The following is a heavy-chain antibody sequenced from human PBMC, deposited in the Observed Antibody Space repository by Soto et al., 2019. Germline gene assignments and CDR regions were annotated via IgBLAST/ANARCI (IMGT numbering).Heavy chain of an antibody. CDR3: ARAEYYDFWSGPRGRAV. V-gene: IGHV3-33*01. Sequence: GGSLRLSCAASGFTFSSYGMHWVRQAPGKGLEWVAVIWYDGSNKYYADSVKGRFTISRDNSKNTLYLQMNSLRAEDTAVYYCARAEYYDFWSGPRGRAVWGKGTTVTVS. CDR1: GFTFSSYG. J-gene: IGHJ6*04. D-gene: IGHD3-3*01. CDR2: IWYDGSNK.